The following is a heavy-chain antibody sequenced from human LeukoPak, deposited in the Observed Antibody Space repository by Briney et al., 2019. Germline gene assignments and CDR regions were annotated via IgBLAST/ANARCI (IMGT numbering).Heavy chain of an antibody. CDR2: IIPIFGTA. CDR3: ARRRRQDGYNYMASDI. D-gene: IGHD5-24*01. CDR1: GGTFSSYA. Sequence: ASVKVSCKASGGTFSSYAISWVRQAPGQGLEWMGGIIPIFGTANYAQKFQGRVTITTDESTSTAYMELSSLRSEDTAVYYCARRRRQDGYNYMASDIWGQGTMVTVSS. J-gene: IGHJ3*02. V-gene: IGHV1-69*05.